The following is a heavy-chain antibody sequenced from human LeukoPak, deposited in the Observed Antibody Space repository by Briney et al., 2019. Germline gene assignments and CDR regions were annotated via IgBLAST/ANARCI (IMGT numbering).Heavy chain of an antibody. J-gene: IGHJ4*02. CDR1: GGSFSGYY. V-gene: IGHV4-34*01. CDR3: ARITGTTFMDY. D-gene: IGHD1-7*01. Sequence: PSETLSLTCAVYGGSFSGYYWSWICQPPGKGLEWIGEINHSGSTNYNPSLKSRVTISVDTSKNQFSLKLSSVTAADTAVYYCARITGTTFMDYWGQGTLVTVSS. CDR2: INHSGST.